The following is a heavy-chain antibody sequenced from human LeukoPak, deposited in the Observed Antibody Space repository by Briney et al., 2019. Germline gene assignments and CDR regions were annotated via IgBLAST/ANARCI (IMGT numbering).Heavy chain of an antibody. V-gene: IGHV4-59*01. D-gene: IGHD3-9*01. CDR2: VYYSGST. Sequence: SETLSLTCTVSGGSISSYYWSWIRQPPGKGLEWIGYVYYSGSTNYNPSLKSRVTISVDTSKNQFSLKLSSVTAADTAVYYCARRQGYYDILTGYYSNWFDPWGQGTLVTVSS. CDR3: ARRQGYYDILTGYYSNWFDP. CDR1: GGSISSYY. J-gene: IGHJ5*02.